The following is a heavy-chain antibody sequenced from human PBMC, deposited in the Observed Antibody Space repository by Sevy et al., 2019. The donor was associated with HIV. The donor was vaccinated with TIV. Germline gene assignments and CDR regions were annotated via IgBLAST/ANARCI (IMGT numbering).Heavy chain of an antibody. V-gene: IGHV4-59*13. Sequence: SETLCLTCTVSGGSISSYYWSWIRQPPGKGLECIGYIYYSGSTNYNPSLKSRVTISVDTSKNQFSLKLSSVTAADTAVYYCARTPPGRFYYFDYWGQGTVVTVSS. CDR2: IYYSGST. CDR3: ARTPPGRFYYFDY. D-gene: IGHD3-3*01. J-gene: IGHJ4*02. CDR1: GGSISSYY.